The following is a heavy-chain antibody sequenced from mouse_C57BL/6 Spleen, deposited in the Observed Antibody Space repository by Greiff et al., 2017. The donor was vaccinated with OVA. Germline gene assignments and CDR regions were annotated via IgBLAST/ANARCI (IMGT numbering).Heavy chain of an antibody. CDR1: GYTFTSYW. CDR3: AIYYGSGYYYAMDY. CDR2: IDPSDSET. V-gene: IGHV1-52*01. D-gene: IGHD1-1*01. Sequence: QVQLQQPGAELVRPGSSVKLSCKASGYTFTSYWMHWVKQRPIQGLEWIGNIDPSDSETHYNQKFKDKATLTVDESSSTAYMQLSSLTSEDSAVYYCAIYYGSGYYYAMDYWGQGTSVTVSS. J-gene: IGHJ4*01.